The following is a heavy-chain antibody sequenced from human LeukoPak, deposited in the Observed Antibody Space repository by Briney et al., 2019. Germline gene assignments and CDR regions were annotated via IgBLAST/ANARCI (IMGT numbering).Heavy chain of an antibody. CDR3: AKEGEAGYSGGFDH. J-gene: IGHJ4*02. CDR1: GFTFSSYA. CDR2: ISYDGSNE. V-gene: IGHV3-30*04. D-gene: IGHD3-9*01. Sequence: GGSLRLSCAASGFTFSSYAMHWVRQAPGKGLEWVAVISYDGSNEYYADSVKGRFTISRDNSKKMVYVQMNSLRVEDTAVYYCAKEGEAGYSGGFDHWGQGTLVTVSS.